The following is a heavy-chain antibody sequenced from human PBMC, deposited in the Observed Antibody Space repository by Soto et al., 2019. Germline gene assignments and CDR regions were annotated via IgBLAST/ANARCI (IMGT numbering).Heavy chain of an antibody. Sequence: NPSETLSLTCAVSGGSISSGGYSWSWIRQPPGKGLEWIGYIYHSGSTYYNPSLKSRVTISVDRSKNQFSPKLSSVTAADTAVYYCARAPLNGDFDYWGQGTLVTVSS. CDR2: IYHSGST. CDR1: GGSISSGGYS. CDR3: ARAPLNGDFDY. J-gene: IGHJ4*02. V-gene: IGHV4-30-2*01. D-gene: IGHD4-17*01.